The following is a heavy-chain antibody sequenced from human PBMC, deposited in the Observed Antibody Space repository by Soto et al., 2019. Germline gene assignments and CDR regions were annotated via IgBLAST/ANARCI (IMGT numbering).Heavy chain of an antibody. Sequence: QVQLQESGPGLVKPSQTLSLTCTVSGGSINSGGYCWSWIRQHPGKGLDWIGCISYGGSTAYIPSLKSRVTNYVYTSKNQFPLKLSFVTAADTAVYYFSRGILVWGQGTLITVSS. J-gene: IGHJ4*02. CDR1: GGSINSGGYC. CDR3: SRGILV. CDR2: ISYGGST. V-gene: IGHV4-31*03. D-gene: IGHD5-18*01.